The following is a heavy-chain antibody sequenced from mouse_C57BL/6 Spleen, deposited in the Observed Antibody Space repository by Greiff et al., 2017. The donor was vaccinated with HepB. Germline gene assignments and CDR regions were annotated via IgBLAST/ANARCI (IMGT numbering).Heavy chain of an antibody. J-gene: IGHJ1*03. V-gene: IGHV1-50*01. Sequence: QVQLQQPGAELVKPGASVKLSCKASGYTFTSYWMQWVKQRPGQGLEWIGEIDPSDSYTNYNQKFKGKSTLTVDKSSSTAYMQLSSLTSEESAVYYCERSGFTTVVATEYFDGWGTGTTVTVSS. CDR1: GYTFTSYW. CDR3: ERSGFTTVVATEYFDG. CDR2: IDPSDSYT. D-gene: IGHD1-1*01.